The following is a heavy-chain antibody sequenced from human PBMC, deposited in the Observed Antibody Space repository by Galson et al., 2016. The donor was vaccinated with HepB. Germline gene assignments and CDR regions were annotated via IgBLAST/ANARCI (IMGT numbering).Heavy chain of an antibody. J-gene: IGHJ5*02. CDR2: INQDGSVT. CDR1: GFTFSNYW. CDR3: ARDIAPIGSRWFDP. Sequence: SLRLSCADSGFTFSNYWMFWVRQGPGKGPMWVSRINQDGSVTHYADSVRGRFSISRDNSKNTLYLQMTSLKDEDTAVYYIARDIAPIGSRWFDPWGQGTLVTVSS. D-gene: IGHD6-13*01. V-gene: IGHV3-74*01.